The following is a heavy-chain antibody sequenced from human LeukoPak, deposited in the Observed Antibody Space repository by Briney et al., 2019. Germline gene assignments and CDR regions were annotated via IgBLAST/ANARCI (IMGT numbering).Heavy chain of an antibody. CDR3: ARHAEESFDAFDI. D-gene: IGHD1-26*01. CDR2: IYYSGRT. J-gene: IGHJ3*02. Sequence: SETLSLTCTVSGGSISSYYWSWIRQPPGKGLEWIGYIYYSGRTYYKPSLRSRVTISVDRSRNQFSLKLTSVTAADTAGYYCARHAEESFDAFDIWGQGTMVTVSS. CDR1: GGSISSYY. V-gene: IGHV4-59*08.